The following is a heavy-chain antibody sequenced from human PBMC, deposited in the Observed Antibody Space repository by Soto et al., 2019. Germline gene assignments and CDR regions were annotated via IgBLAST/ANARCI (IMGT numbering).Heavy chain of an antibody. J-gene: IGHJ4*02. V-gene: IGHV3-48*03. D-gene: IGHD2-8*01. CDR2: ISSGGTI. CDR1: GFTFSSYE. CDR3: AIMYDTSALDF. Sequence: PGGSLRLSCATSGFTFSSYEMNWVRQAPGKGLEWVSYISSGGTIYYADSVKGRFTISRDNAKNSLYLQVNSLRAEDTAVYYCAIMYDTSALDFWGQGTLVTVSS.